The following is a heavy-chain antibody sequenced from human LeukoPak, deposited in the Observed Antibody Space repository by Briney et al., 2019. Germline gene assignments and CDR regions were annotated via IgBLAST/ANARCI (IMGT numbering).Heavy chain of an antibody. Sequence: GGSLRLSCSASGFPFGTLGMHWVRQAPGKGLEHVSTIGSDGSGTYYADSVKDRFIISRDNSKNAVYLQMSSLRPEDTAVYYCVSPVFINFWGQGTLVTVSS. CDR1: GFPFGTLG. J-gene: IGHJ4*01. D-gene: IGHD1-14*01. V-gene: IGHV3-64D*06. CDR2: IGSDGSGT. CDR3: VSPVFINF.